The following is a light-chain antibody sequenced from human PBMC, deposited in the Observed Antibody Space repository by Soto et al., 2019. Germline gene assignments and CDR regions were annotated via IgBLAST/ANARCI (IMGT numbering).Light chain of an antibody. Sequence: QSALTQPASVSGSPGQSITISCTGTSSDVGGYKYVSWYQQHPGKAPKLMIFEVNSRPSGVSNRFSGSKSGNTASLNISGLRAEDEADYYCSSFSSSSTPYVFGTGTKVTVL. J-gene: IGLJ1*01. V-gene: IGLV2-14*01. CDR3: SSFSSSSTPYV. CDR2: EVN. CDR1: SSDVGGYKY.